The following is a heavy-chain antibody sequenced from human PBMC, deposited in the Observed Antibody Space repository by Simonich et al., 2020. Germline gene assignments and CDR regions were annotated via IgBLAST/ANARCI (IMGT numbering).Heavy chain of an antibody. V-gene: IGHV1-2*02. CDR3: ARGRIAAAGTYYYYYMDV. CDR2: NNPNSGGT. D-gene: IGHD6-13*01. CDR1: GYTFTGSY. J-gene: IGHJ6*03. Sequence: QVQLVQSGAEVKKPGASVKVSCKASGYTFTGSYMNWVRQAPGQGLEWMGWNNPNSGGTNYAQKFQGRVTMTRDTSISTAYMELSRLRSDDTAVYYCARGRIAAAGTYYYYYMDVWGKGTTVTVSS.